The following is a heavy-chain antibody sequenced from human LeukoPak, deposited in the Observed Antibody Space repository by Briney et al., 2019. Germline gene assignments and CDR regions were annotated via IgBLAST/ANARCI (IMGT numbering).Heavy chain of an antibody. CDR3: AKSRFAGDPPGDY. J-gene: IGHJ4*02. CDR1: GFTFSSYS. CDR2: ISSSSSYI. D-gene: IGHD7-27*01. Sequence: GGSLRLSCAASGFTFSSYSMNWVRQAPGKGLEWVSSISSSSSYIYYADSVKGRFTISRDNSKNTLYLQMNSLRAEDTAVYYCAKSRFAGDPPGDYWGQGTLVTVSS. V-gene: IGHV3-21*04.